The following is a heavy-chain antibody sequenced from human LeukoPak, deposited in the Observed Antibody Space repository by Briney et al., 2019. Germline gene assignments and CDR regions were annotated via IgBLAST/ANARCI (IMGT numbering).Heavy chain of an antibody. CDR1: GGSSSGYY. CDR3: ATTNVLLWFGELSKTAYFDY. V-gene: IGHV4-34*01. J-gene: IGHJ4*02. CDR2: INHSGST. Sequence: SETLSLTCAVYGGSSSGYYWSWIRQPPGKGLEWIGEINHSGSTNYNPSLKSRVTISVDTSKNQFSLKLSSVTAADTAVYYCATTNVLLWFGELSKTAYFDYWGQGTLVTVSS. D-gene: IGHD3-10*01.